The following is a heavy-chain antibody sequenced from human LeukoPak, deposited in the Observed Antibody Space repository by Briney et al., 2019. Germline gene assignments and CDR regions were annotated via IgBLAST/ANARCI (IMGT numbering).Heavy chain of an antibody. V-gene: IGHV1-69*06. Sequence: SVKVSCKASGGTFSSYAISWVRQAPGQGLEWMGGIIPIFGTANYAQKFQGRVTITADKSTSTAYMELSSLRSEDTAVYYCARVSDSSGWYGSGYYYYMDVWGKGTTVTVSS. J-gene: IGHJ6*03. CDR1: GGTFSSYA. D-gene: IGHD6-19*01. CDR3: ARVSDSSGWYGSGYYYYMDV. CDR2: IIPIFGTA.